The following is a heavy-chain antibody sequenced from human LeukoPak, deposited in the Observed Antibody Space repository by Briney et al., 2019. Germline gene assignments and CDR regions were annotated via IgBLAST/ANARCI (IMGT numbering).Heavy chain of an antibody. Sequence: GGSLRLSCAASGFTFSTYTIHWVRQVPGKGLMWVSRINNGGRSTTYADSVKGRFTISRDNAKDTLYLQMNSLRAEDTAVYYCARHTPPYYYDSSGYYFDYWGQGTLVTVSS. V-gene: IGHV3-74*01. CDR3: ARHTPPYYYDSSGYYFDY. CDR2: INNGGRST. J-gene: IGHJ4*02. D-gene: IGHD3-22*01. CDR1: GFTFSTYT.